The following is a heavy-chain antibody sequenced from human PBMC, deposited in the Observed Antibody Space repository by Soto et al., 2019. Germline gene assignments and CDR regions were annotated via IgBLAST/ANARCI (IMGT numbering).Heavy chain of an antibody. J-gene: IGHJ4*02. Sequence: EVQLVESGGGLVQPGGSLRLSCAVSVFTVSNNYLRWVRQAPGKGLEWVSLIYSGGATYYADSVKGRFTISRDNSKNTLYPQMNSLRAEDTAVYYCGRDGTYNWVGGQGILVTVSS. CDR1: VFTVSNNY. CDR2: IYSGGAT. CDR3: GRDGTYNWV. V-gene: IGHV3-66*01. D-gene: IGHD1-1*01.